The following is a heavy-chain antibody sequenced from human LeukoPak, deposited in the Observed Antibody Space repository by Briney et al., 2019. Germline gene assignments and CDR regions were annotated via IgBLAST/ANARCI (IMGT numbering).Heavy chain of an antibody. D-gene: IGHD6-13*01. Sequence: GEPLKISCAASGFTFSSYWMDWVRQAPGKGLEWVANIKEDGGAKNYVDSVKGRFTISRDNAKDSVYLQMNSLRAEDTALYYCARNRGWQQFDYWGRGTLVTVSS. J-gene: IGHJ4*02. CDR3: ARNRGWQQFDY. CDR2: IKEDGGAK. V-gene: IGHV3-7*04. CDR1: GFTFSSYW.